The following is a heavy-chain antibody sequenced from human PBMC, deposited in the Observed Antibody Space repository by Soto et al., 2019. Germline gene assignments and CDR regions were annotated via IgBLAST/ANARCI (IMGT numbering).Heavy chain of an antibody. V-gene: IGHV1-2*02. D-gene: IGHD6-13*01. CDR2: INPNSGGT. Sequence: ASVKVSCKASGYTFTGYYMHWVRQAPGQGLEWMGWINPNSGGTNYAQKFQGRVTMTRDTCISTAYMELSRLRSDDTSVYYCARDRIAAAGYYFDYWGQGTLVTVSS. CDR3: ARDRIAAAGYYFDY. J-gene: IGHJ4*02. CDR1: GYTFTGYY.